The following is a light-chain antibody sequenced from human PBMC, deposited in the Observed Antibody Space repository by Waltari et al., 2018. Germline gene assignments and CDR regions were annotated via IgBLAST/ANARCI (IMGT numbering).Light chain of an antibody. J-gene: IGLJ3*02. Sequence: LVLTQSPSASASLGASVKLTCSLPGEYSAYAIAWHQQQPLKGPRYLLTVHSDGSHQTGDGTSARFSGSSSDVDRYLIISRLQSDDEADYFCQTWGTGIQVFGSGTKLTVL. CDR2: VHSDGSH. V-gene: IGLV4-69*01. CDR1: GEYSAYA. CDR3: QTWGTGIQV.